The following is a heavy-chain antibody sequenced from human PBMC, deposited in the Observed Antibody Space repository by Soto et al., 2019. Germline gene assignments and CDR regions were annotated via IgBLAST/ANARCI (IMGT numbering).Heavy chain of an antibody. V-gene: IGHV4-61*01. CDR1: SFSISSGYY. CDR2: IYYSGST. J-gene: IGHJ6*02. D-gene: IGHD3-10*01. Sequence: SETLSLTCAVSSFSISSGYYWGWVRQPPGKGLEWIGYIYYSGSTNYNPSLKSRVTISVDTSKNQFSLKLSSVTAADTAVYYCARARTMVRGVIILMPPANKDYGMDVWGQGTTVTVSS. CDR3: ARARTMVRGVIILMPPANKDYGMDV.